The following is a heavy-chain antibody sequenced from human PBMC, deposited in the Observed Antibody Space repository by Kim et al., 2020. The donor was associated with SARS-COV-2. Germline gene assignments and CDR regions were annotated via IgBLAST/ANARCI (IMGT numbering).Heavy chain of an antibody. D-gene: IGHD1-26*01. CDR3: AKEWVNSGSYPDY. Sequence: GGSLRLSCTASGFTFSSHGMHWVRQAPGKGLEWVAVIWYDGNTKYYADSMKGRVTISRDNSKNTLYLQIYNLTVEDTEVYYCAKEWVNSGSYPDYWGQGTLVSVST. CDR2: IWYDGNTK. CDR1: GFTFSSHG. V-gene: IGHV3-33*03. J-gene: IGHJ4*02.